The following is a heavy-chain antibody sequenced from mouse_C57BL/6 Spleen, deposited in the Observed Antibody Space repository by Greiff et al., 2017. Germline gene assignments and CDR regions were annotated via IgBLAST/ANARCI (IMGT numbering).Heavy chain of an antibody. CDR3: ARQPRPRDYFDY. CDR2: IHPNSGST. J-gene: IGHJ2*01. V-gene: IGHV1-64*01. CDR1: GYTFTSYW. D-gene: IGHD3-2*02. Sequence: VQLQQPGAELVKPGASVKLSCKASGYTFTSYWMHWVKQRPGQGLEWIGTIHPNSGSTNYNEKFKSKATLTVDKSSSTAYMQLSSLTSEDSAVYYGARQPRPRDYFDYWGQGTTLTVSS.